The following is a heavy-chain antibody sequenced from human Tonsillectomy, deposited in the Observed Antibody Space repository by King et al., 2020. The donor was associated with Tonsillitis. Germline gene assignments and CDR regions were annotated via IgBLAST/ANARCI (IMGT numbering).Heavy chain of an antibody. D-gene: IGHD2-15*01. Sequence: QLVQSGAEVKKPGASVKVSCKVSGYILTELSMHWVRQAPGKGLEWMGGFDPEDGDTIYAQKFQGRVTMTEDTSTNTAYMELSSLRSEDTAVYYCATSPRAYCGGGSCYSGAFDIWGHGTMVTVSS. CDR3: ATSPRAYCGGGSCYSGAFDI. J-gene: IGHJ3*02. V-gene: IGHV1-24*01. CDR1: GYILTELS. CDR2: FDPEDGDT.